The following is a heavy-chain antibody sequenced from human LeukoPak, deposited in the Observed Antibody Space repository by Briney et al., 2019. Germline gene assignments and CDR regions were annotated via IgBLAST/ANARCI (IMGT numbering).Heavy chain of an antibody. CDR3: ARRVEGYSYGFDY. J-gene: IGHJ4*02. Sequence: SVKVSCKASGGTLSSYAISWVRQAPGQGLEWMGGIIPIFGTANYAQKFQGRVTITADESTSTAYMELSSLRSEDTAVYYCARRVEGYSYGFDYWGQGTLVTVSS. CDR1: GGTLSSYA. V-gene: IGHV1-69*01. D-gene: IGHD5-18*01. CDR2: IIPIFGTA.